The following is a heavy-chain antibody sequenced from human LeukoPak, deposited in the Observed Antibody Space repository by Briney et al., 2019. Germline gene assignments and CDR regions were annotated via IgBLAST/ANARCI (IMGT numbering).Heavy chain of an antibody. D-gene: IGHD3-10*01. Sequence: GGSLRLSCAASGFTFSTYAMSWVRQPPGKGLEWVATISGSAGGTYYADSAKGRFAISRDSSKNTLYLQMNSLRAEDTAVYYCAKGFITSEGFDYWGQGALVTVSS. V-gene: IGHV3-23*01. CDR1: GFTFSTYA. CDR2: ISGSAGGT. CDR3: AKGFITSEGFDY. J-gene: IGHJ4*02.